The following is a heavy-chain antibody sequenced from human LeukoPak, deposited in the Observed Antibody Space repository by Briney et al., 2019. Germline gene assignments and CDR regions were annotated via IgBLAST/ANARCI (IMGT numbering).Heavy chain of an antibody. CDR1: EFTFSSYW. J-gene: IGHJ5*02. CDR2: IKQDGSEK. Sequence: PGGSLRLSCAASEFTFSSYWMSWVRQAPGKGLEWVANIKQDGSEKYYVDSVKGRFTISRDNAKNSLYLQMNSLRAEDTAVYYCARDRYYWFDPWGQGTLVTVSS. CDR3: ARDRYYWFDP. D-gene: IGHD1-14*01. V-gene: IGHV3-7*05.